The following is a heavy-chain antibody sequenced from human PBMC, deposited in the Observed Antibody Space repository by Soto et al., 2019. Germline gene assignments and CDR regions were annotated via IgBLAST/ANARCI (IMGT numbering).Heavy chain of an antibody. CDR3: ARTYMVTQAPFDY. J-gene: IGHJ4*02. Sequence: GSGPTLVNPTQTLTLTCTFSGFSFSTSGMCVSWIRQPPGKALEWLARIDWEDDRYYRTSLKTRLTISKDTSKNQVFLTMTNMDPVDTATYYCARTYMVTQAPFDYWGPGTLVTVSS. CDR2: IDWEDDR. D-gene: IGHD2-21*02. V-gene: IGHV2-70*11. CDR1: GFSFSTSGMC.